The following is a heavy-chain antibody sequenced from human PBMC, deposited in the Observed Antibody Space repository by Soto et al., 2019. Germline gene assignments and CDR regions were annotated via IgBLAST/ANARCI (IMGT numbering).Heavy chain of an antibody. J-gene: IGHJ3*02. V-gene: IGHV3-64*01. CDR2: ISSNGGST. CDR1: GFTFSSYA. Sequence: LRLSCASSGFTFSSYAMHWVRQAPGKGLEYVSAISSNGGSTYYANSVKGRFTISRDNSKNTLYLQMGSLRAEDMAVYYCARALGYAFDIWGQGTMVTVSS. CDR3: ARALGYAFDI. D-gene: IGHD7-27*01.